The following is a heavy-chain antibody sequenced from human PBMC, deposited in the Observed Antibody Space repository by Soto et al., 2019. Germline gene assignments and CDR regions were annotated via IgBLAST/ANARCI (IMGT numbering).Heavy chain of an antibody. CDR2: IMPIFGTA. J-gene: IGHJ6*02. CDR1: GGSFRNYG. CDR3: ARARDYDLLTAREYALDV. D-gene: IGHD3-9*01. V-gene: IGHV1-69*05. Sequence: QVQLVQSGAEVQKPGSSVRVSCKVSGGSFRNYGITWVRRAPGQGLEWMGGIMPIFGTANYAQKFQGRVTITSDELTSTASLELSGLRSDDTAVYFCARARDYDLLTAREYALDVWGQGTTVTVS.